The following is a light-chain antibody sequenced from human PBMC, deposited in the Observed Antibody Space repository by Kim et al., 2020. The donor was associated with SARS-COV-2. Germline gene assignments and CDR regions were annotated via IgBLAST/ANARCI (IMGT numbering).Light chain of an antibody. Sequence: SVLTQPPSVSGAPGQRVTLSCTGSSSNIGAGYDVHWYQQLPGTAPKLLIYGNSNRPSGVPDRFSGSKSGTSASLAITGLQAEDEADYYCQSYDSSLSGSWVFGGGTQRTV. CDR2: GNS. J-gene: IGLJ3*02. CDR1: SSNIGAGYD. V-gene: IGLV1-40*01. CDR3: QSYDSSLSGSWV.